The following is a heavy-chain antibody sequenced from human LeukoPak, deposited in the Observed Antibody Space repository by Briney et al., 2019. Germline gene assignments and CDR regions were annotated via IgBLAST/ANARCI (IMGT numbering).Heavy chain of an antibody. CDR2: ISSSSSYI. CDR3: ARDRGVGELLGSWFDP. Sequence: GGSLRLSCAASGFTFSSYSMNWVRQAPGKGLEWVSSISSSSSYIYYADSEKGRFTISRDNAKNSLYLQMNSLRAEDTAVYYCARDRGVGELLGSWFDPWGQGTLVTVSS. CDR1: GFTFSSYS. D-gene: IGHD1-26*01. J-gene: IGHJ5*02. V-gene: IGHV3-21*01.